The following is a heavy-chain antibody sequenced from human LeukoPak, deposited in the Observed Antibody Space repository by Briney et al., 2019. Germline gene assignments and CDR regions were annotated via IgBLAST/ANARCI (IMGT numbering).Heavy chain of an antibody. CDR1: GFSFSSYW. D-gene: IGHD6-19*01. Sequence: PGGSLRLSCAASGFSFSSYWMSWVRQSPGKGLEWVANIQSDGSVQQDVDSVKGRLTISRDNAKNSLYLQMNSLRAEDTAVYYCARIPRRSGWSFLDFWGQGTLVTVTS. J-gene: IGHJ4*02. CDR3: ARIPRRSGWSFLDF. CDR2: IQSDGSVQ. V-gene: IGHV3-7*01.